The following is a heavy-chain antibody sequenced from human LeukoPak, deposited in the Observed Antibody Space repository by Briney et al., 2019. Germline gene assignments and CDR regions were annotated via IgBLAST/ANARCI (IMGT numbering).Heavy chain of an antibody. D-gene: IGHD6-13*01. Sequence: GESLGLSCAASGFTFSNFGMHWVRQAPGKGLQWVAFIRYDGTNKYYADSVKGRFSISRDTSKNTLSLQMISLRAEDTAIYYCAKDYSSSWYYFDYWGQGTLVTVSS. CDR3: AKDYSSSWYYFDY. J-gene: IGHJ4*02. CDR2: IRYDGTNK. CDR1: GFTFSNFG. V-gene: IGHV3-30*02.